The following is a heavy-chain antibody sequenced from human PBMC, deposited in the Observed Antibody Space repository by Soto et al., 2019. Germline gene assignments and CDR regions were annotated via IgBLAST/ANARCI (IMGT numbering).Heavy chain of an antibody. CDR2: IWYDGSNK. CDR1: GFTFSSYG. J-gene: IGHJ6*03. V-gene: IGHV3-33*01. Sequence: QVQLVESGGGVVQPGRSLRLSCAASGFTFSSYGMHWVRQAPGKGLEWVAVIWYDGSNKYYADSVKGRFTISRDNSKNALYLQMSSLRAEDTAVYYCARGGLFNYYYYMDVLGKGTTVTVSS. D-gene: IGHD3-16*01. CDR3: ARGGLFNYYYYMDV.